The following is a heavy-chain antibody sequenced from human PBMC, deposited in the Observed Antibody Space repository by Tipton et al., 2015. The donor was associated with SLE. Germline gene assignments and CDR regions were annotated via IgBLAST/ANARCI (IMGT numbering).Heavy chain of an antibody. V-gene: IGHV4-38-2*01. J-gene: IGHJ5*02. D-gene: IGHD1-14*01. CDR2: IYHSGST. Sequence: TLSLTCAVSGYSISSGYYWGWIRQPPGKGLEWIGSIYHSGSTYYNPSLKSRVTISVDTSKNQFSLKLSSVTAADTAVYYCARAAPYGTFWSVFDTWGQGSRVTVSS. CDR3: ARAAPYGTFWSVFDT. CDR1: GYSISSGYY.